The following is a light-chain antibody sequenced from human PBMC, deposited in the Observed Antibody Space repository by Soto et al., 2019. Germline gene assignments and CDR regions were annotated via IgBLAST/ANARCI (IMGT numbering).Light chain of an antibody. Sequence: EIVLTQSPVTLSLSPGERATLSCRASQSVSSNYLAWFQQKPGQAPRLLIYAASSRATGIPDRFSGSGSWTDFTLTITRLEPEDFAVYYCQQYLGSPGITFGQVTRLESK. CDR2: AAS. J-gene: IGKJ5*01. CDR3: QQYLGSPGIT. CDR1: QSVSSNY. V-gene: IGKV3-20*01.